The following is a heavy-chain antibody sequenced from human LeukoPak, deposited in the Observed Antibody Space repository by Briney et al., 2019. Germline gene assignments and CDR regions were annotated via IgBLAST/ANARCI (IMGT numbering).Heavy chain of an antibody. V-gene: IGHV3-30*03. J-gene: IGHJ4*02. D-gene: IGHD1-26*01. CDR1: GFTFSSYG. CDR3: ARGQGAADY. Sequence: GGSLRLSCAASGFTFSSYGMHWVRQAPGKGLEWVAVISYDGSDKYYADSVKGRFTISRVNSKNTLHLQMISLRAEDTAVYYCARGQGAADYWGQGILVIVSS. CDR2: ISYDGSDK.